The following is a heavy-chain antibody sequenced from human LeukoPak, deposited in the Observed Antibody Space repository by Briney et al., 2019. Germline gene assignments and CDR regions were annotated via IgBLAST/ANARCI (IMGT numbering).Heavy chain of an antibody. J-gene: IGHJ4*02. CDR2: IIPIFGTA. CDR1: GGTFTSYA. Sequence: GASVKVSCKASGGTFTSYAISWVRQAPGQGLEWMGGIIPIFGTANYAQKFQGRVTITTDESTSTAYMELSNLRSQDTAVYYCATEKGGYLYYFDYWGQGTMVTVSS. CDR3: ATEKGGYLYYFDY. D-gene: IGHD6-25*01. V-gene: IGHV1-69*05.